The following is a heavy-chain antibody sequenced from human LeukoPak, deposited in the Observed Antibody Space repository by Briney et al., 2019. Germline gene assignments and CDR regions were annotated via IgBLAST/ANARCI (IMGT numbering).Heavy chain of an antibody. D-gene: IGHD6-13*01. V-gene: IGHV3-7*01. J-gene: IGHJ6*03. CDR2: IKQDGSEK. CDR1: GFTFSSYW. CDR3: ARLGQQLGYYYYYMDV. Sequence: GGSLRLSCAASGFTFSSYWMSWVRQAPGKGLEWVANIKQDGSEKYYVDSVKGRFTISRDNAKNSLYLQMNSLRAEDTAVYYCARLGQQLGYYYYYMDVWGKGTTVTVSS.